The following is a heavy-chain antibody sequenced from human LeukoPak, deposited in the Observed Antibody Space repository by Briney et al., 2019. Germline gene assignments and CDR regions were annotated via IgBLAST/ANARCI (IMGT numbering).Heavy chain of an antibody. V-gene: IGHV1-69*01. D-gene: IGHD6-19*01. CDR3: ARDLTAVAGTFLYYYYGMDI. J-gene: IGHJ6*02. CDR2: IIPIFGTA. CDR1: GGTFSSYA. Sequence: SVKVSCKASGGTFSSYAISWVRQAPGQGLEWMGGIIPIFGTANYAQKFQGRVTITADESTSTAYMELSSLRSEDTAVYYCARDLTAVAGTFLYYYYGMDIWGQGTTVTVSS.